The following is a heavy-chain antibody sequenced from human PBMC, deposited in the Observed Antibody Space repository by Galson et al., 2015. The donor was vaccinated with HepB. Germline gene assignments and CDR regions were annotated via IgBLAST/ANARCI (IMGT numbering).Heavy chain of an antibody. J-gene: IGHJ1*01. CDR1: GFTFSTYG. CDR2: ISYDGSNK. D-gene: IGHD4-17*01. Sequence: SLRLSCAASGFTFSTYGMHWVRQAPGKGLEWVAVISYDGSNKYYADSVKGRFTISRDNSKNTLYLQMNSLRAKDTAVYYCAKDLSYGDYGGEYFQHWGQGTLVTVSS. CDR3: AKDLSYGDYGGEYFQH. V-gene: IGHV3-30*18.